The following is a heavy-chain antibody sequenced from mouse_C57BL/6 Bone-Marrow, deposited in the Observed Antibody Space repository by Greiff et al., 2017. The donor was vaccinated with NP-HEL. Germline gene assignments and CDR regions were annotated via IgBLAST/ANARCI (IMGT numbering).Heavy chain of an antibody. CDR3: ARGDYYGSSPFAY. J-gene: IGHJ3*01. CDR2: IDPSDSYT. Sequence: VQLQQPGAELVKPGASVKLSCKASGYTFTSYWMQWVKQRPGQGLEWIGEIDPSDSYTNYNQKFKGKATLTVDTSSSTAYMQLSSLTSEDSAVYYCARGDYYGSSPFAYWGQGTLVTVSA. D-gene: IGHD1-1*01. CDR1: GYTFTSYW. V-gene: IGHV1-50*01.